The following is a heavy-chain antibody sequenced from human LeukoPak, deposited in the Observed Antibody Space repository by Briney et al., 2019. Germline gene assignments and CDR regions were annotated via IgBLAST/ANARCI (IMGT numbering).Heavy chain of an antibody. CDR1: GFTFSSYA. Sequence: GGSLTLSCAASGFTFSSYAMSWLRQAPGKGLEWVSAISGSGGSTYYADSVKGRFTISRDNAKNSLYLQMNSLRAEDTAVYYCARDRFYSSGNDAFDIWGQGTMVTVSS. J-gene: IGHJ3*02. D-gene: IGHD6-19*01. V-gene: IGHV3-23*01. CDR3: ARDRFYSSGNDAFDI. CDR2: ISGSGGST.